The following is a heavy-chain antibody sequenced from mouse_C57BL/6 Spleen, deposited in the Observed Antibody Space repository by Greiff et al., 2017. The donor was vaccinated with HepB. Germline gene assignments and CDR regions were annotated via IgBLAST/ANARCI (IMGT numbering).Heavy chain of an antibody. J-gene: IGHJ2*01. Sequence: QVQLQQPGAELVMPGASVKLSCKASGYTFTSYWMHWVKQRPGQGLEWIGEIDPSDSDTNYNQKFKGKSTLTVDKSSSTAYMQLSSLTSEDSAVYYCARGVRREDSYFDYWGQGTTLTVSS. CDR1: GYTFTSYW. CDR2: IDPSDSDT. CDR3: ARGVRREDSYFDY. V-gene: IGHV1-69*01. D-gene: IGHD2-14*01.